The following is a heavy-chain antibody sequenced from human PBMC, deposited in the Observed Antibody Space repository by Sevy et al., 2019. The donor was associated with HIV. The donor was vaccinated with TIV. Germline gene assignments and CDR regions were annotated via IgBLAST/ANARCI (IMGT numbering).Heavy chain of an antibody. Sequence: GGSLRLSCAASEFTFSSYWMSWVRQAPGKGLEWVANIKQDGSEKYYVDSVKGRFTISRDNARNSLYLQMNSLRAEDTAVYYCARDLPPSATTVAHFDCWGQGTLVTVSS. J-gene: IGHJ4*02. CDR2: IKQDGSEK. CDR1: EFTFSSYW. CDR3: ARDLPPSATTVAHFDC. D-gene: IGHD4-17*01. V-gene: IGHV3-7*01.